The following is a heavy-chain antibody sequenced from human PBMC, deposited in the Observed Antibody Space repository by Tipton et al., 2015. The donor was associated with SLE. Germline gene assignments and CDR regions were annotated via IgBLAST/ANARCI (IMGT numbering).Heavy chain of an antibody. CDR1: GGSFSGYY. V-gene: IGHV4-34*11. CDR2: SYSGGST. J-gene: IGHJ4*02. CDR3: AKWSVVASGQPFGH. Sequence: TLSLTCAVYGGSFSGYYWCWIRQSPGKGLEWMGYSYSGGSTNYNPALESRVFISVDTSKSQFSLHLTSVTAADTAVYYCAKWSVVASGQPFGHWGQGILVTVSS. D-gene: IGHD2-21*01.